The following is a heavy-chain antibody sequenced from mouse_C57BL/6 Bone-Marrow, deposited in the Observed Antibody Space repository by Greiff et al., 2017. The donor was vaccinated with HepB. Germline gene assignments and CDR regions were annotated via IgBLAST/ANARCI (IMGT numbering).Heavy chain of an antibody. CDR3: TFITTVVALHWYFDV. J-gene: IGHJ1*03. V-gene: IGHV6-6*01. CDR2: IRNKANNHAT. D-gene: IGHD1-1*01. Sequence: EVKLEESGGGLVQPGGSMKLSCAASGFTFSDAWMDWVRQSPEKGLEWVAEIRNKANNHATYYAESVKGRFTISRDDSKSRVYLQMNSLRAEDTGIYYCTFITTVVALHWYFDVWGTGTTVTVSS. CDR1: GFTFSDAW.